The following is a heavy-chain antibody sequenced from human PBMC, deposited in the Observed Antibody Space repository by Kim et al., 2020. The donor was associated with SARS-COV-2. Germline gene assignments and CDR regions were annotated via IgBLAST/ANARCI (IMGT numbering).Heavy chain of an antibody. D-gene: IGHD2-15*01. CDR1: GYTLTELS. Sequence: ASVKVSCKVSGYTLTELSMHWVRQAPGKGLEWMGGFDPEDGETIYAQKFQGRVTMTEDTSTDTAYMELSSLRSEDTAVYYCATVGAERWYCSGGSCYPFHNWFDPWGQGTLVTVSS. CDR3: ATVGAERWYCSGGSCYPFHNWFDP. CDR2: FDPEDGET. J-gene: IGHJ5*02. V-gene: IGHV1-24*01.